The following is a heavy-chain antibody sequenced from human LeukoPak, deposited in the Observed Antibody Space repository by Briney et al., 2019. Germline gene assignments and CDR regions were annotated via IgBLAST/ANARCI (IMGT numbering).Heavy chain of an antibody. Sequence: PSQTLSLTCTVSGDSISSGDYYWSWIRQPAGKGLEWIGRISSSGSTNYNPSLKSRVTISVDTSKNQFSLKLSSVTAADTAVYYCARHRKAGLRLVYDSSGYYYYWGQGTLVTVSS. CDR2: ISSSGST. D-gene: IGHD3-22*01. J-gene: IGHJ4*02. V-gene: IGHV4-61*02. CDR1: GDSISSGDYY. CDR3: ARHRKAGLRLVYDSSGYYYY.